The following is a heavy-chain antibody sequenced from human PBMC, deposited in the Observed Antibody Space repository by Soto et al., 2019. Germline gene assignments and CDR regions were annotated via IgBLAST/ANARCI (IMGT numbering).Heavy chain of an antibody. V-gene: IGHV4-34*01. CDR3: ASLSGYSSSWWSYGMDV. CDR2: INHSGST. Sequence: PSETLSLTCAVYGGSFSGYYWSWIRQPPGKGLEWIGEINHSGSTNYNPSLKSRVTISVDTSKNQFSLKLSSVTAADTAVYYCASLSGYSSSWWSYGMDVWGQGTTVTVSS. CDR1: GGSFSGYY. D-gene: IGHD6-13*01. J-gene: IGHJ6*02.